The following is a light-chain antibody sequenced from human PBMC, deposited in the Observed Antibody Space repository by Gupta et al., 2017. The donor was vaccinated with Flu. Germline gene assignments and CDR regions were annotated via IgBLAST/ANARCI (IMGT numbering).Light chain of an antibody. Sequence: QSVLTQPPSASGTPGQRVTISCSGSSSNIGSNTVNWYQQPPGTAPKLLIYSNNQRPSGVPDRFSGSKSGTSASLAISVLQSEDEADYYCAAWDDSSWVFGGGTKLTVL. CDR1: SSNIGSNT. J-gene: IGLJ3*02. V-gene: IGLV1-44*01. CDR3: AAWDDSSWV. CDR2: SNN.